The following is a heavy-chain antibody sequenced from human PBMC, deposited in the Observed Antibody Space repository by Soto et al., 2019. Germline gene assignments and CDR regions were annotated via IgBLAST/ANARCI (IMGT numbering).Heavy chain of an antibody. Sequence: QVQLVQSGAEVKKPGSSVKVSCKASVGTFSSYAISWVRQAPGQGLEWMVGIIPIFGTANYAQKFQVRVTITADESTSTAYMELSSLISEDTAVYYCARSGIAAAENYYYGMDVWCQGTTVTVSS. J-gene: IGHJ6*02. D-gene: IGHD6-13*01. CDR1: VGTFSSYA. CDR2: IIPIFGTA. CDR3: ARSGIAAAENYYYGMDV. V-gene: IGHV1-69*01.